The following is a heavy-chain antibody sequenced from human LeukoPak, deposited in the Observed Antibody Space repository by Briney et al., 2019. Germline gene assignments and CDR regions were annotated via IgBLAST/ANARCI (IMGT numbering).Heavy chain of an antibody. V-gene: IGHV5-51*01. D-gene: IGHD6-6*01. CDR3: ARRGHSSLDAFDI. CDR2: IYPGDSDT. CDR1: GYSFTSYW. Sequence: GESLKISCKGSGYSFTSYWIGWVRQMPGKGLERMGIIYPGDSDTRYSPSFQGQVTISADKSISTAYLQWSSLKASDTAMYYCARRGHSSLDAFDIWGQGTMVTVSS. J-gene: IGHJ3*02.